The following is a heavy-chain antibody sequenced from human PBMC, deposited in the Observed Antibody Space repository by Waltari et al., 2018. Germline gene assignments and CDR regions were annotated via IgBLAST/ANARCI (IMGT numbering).Heavy chain of an antibody. CDR1: GFTFSSYS. CDR2: ISSRSTI. D-gene: IGHD5-18*01. Sequence: EVQLVESGGGLVQPGGSLRLSCAASGFTFSSYSMNWVRQAPGQGLEWVSYISSRSTIDYADSGKGRFTISRDNAKNSLYLQMNSLRAEDTAVYYCARDRGSYGNAFDIWGQGTMVTVSS. CDR3: ARDRGSYGNAFDI. J-gene: IGHJ3*02. V-gene: IGHV3-48*04.